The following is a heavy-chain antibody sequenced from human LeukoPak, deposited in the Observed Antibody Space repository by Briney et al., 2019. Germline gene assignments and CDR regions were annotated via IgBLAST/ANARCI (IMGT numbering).Heavy chain of an antibody. CDR3: ARDKKPGVGYDILTGYSSPDY. CDR1: GFTFSSYE. V-gene: IGHV3-21*01. J-gene: IGHJ4*02. D-gene: IGHD3-9*01. Sequence: PGGSLRLSCAASGFTFSSYEMNWVRQAPGKGLEWVSSISSSSSYIYYADSVKGRFTISRDNAKNSLYLQMNSLRAEDTAVYYCARDKKPGVGYDILTGYSSPDYWGQGTLVTVSS. CDR2: ISSSSSYI.